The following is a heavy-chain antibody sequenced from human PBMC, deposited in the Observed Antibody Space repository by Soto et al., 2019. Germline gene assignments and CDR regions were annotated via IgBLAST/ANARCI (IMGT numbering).Heavy chain of an antibody. D-gene: IGHD3-10*01. CDR1: GGSISSGDYY. CDR3: ARDRITMVRGVNQYGMDV. V-gene: IGHV4-30-4*01. J-gene: IGHJ6*02. Sequence: PSETLSLTCTVSGGSISSGDYYWSWIRQPPGKGLEWIGYIYYSGSTYYNPSLKSRVTISVDTSKNQFSLKLSSVTAADTAVYYCARDRITMVRGVNQYGMDVWGQGTTVTVSS. CDR2: IYYSGST.